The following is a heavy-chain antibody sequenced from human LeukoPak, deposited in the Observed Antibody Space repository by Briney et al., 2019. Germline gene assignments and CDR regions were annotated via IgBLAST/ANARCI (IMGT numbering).Heavy chain of an antibody. V-gene: IGHV4-34*01. D-gene: IGHD2-2*01. CDR3: ARAAPLGYCSRTSCYGVDY. Sequence: SETLSLTCAVYGGSFSGYYWSWIRQPPGKGLEWIGEINHSGSTNYNPSLKSRVTISVDTSKNQFSLKLSSVTAADTAVYYCARAAPLGYCSRTSCYGVDYWGQGTLVTVSS. CDR2: INHSGST. J-gene: IGHJ4*02. CDR1: GGSFSGYY.